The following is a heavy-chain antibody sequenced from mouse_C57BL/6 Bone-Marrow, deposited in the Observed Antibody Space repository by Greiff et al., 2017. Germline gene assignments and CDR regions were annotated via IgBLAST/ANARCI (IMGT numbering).Heavy chain of an antibody. D-gene: IGHD2-4*01. CDR2: IDPSDSYT. CDR3: ARRSLYDYDVDY. Sequence: QVQLQQPGAELVKPGASVKLSCKASGYTFTSYWMQWVKQRPGQGLEWIGEIDPSDSYTNYNQKFKGKATMTVDTSSRTADMQLSSLTSEDSAVYYCARRSLYDYDVDYWGQGTTLTVSS. CDR1: GYTFTSYW. V-gene: IGHV1-50*01. J-gene: IGHJ2*01.